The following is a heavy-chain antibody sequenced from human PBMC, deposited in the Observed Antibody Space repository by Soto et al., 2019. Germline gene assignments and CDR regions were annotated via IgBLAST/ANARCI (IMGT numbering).Heavy chain of an antibody. Sequence: PSETLSLTCTVSGGSISSGGYYWSWIRQHPGKGLEWIGYIYYSGSTYYNPSLKSRVTISVDTSKNQFSLKLSSVTAADTAVYYCASGEGQYYYDSSGYLDYWGQGTLVTVSS. CDR2: IYYSGST. D-gene: IGHD3-22*01. CDR3: ASGEGQYYYDSSGYLDY. V-gene: IGHV4-31*03. J-gene: IGHJ4*02. CDR1: GGSISSGGYY.